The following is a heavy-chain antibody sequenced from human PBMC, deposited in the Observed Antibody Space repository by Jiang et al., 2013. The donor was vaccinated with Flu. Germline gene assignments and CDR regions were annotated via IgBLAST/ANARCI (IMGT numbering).Heavy chain of an antibody. Sequence: GLVQPGRSLRLSCAASGFTFDDYAMHWVRQAPGKGLEWVSGISWNSGSIGYADSVKGRFTISRDNAKNSLYLQMNSLRAEDTALYYCAKDIGYCGGDCYSFPFDYWGQGTLVTVSS. D-gene: IGHD2-21*02. CDR2: ISWNSGSI. CDR1: GFTFDDYA. J-gene: IGHJ4*02. V-gene: IGHV3-9*01. CDR3: AKDIGYCGGDCYSFPFDY.